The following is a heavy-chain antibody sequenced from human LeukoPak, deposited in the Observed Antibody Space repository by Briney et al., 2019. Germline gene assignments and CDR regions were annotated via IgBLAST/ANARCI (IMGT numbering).Heavy chain of an antibody. D-gene: IGHD6-13*01. Sequence: QPGGSLRLSCSASGFTFSSYAMHWVRQAPGEGLEYVSAISSNGGSTYYADSVKGRFTISRDNSKNTLYLQMSSLRAEDTAVYYCVKDSSSWYGFPHFDYWGQGTLVTVSS. CDR3: VKDSSSWYGFPHFDY. CDR2: ISSNGGST. J-gene: IGHJ4*02. V-gene: IGHV3-64D*06. CDR1: GFTFSSYA.